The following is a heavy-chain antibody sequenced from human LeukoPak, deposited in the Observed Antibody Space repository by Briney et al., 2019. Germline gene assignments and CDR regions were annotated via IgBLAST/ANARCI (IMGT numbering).Heavy chain of an antibody. Sequence: PGGSLRLSCAASGFTFSDYWMHWVRQAPGRGLEWVSRINSGGSSTNCADSVRGRFTISRDNAKNTLYLKMNSLRAEDMAVYYCEKRHLRVEAPRRHDYWGRGTLVTVSS. CDR2: INSGGSST. V-gene: IGHV3-74*01. D-gene: IGHD1-26*01. J-gene: IGHJ4*02. CDR3: EKRHLRVEAPRRHDY. CDR1: GFTFSDYW.